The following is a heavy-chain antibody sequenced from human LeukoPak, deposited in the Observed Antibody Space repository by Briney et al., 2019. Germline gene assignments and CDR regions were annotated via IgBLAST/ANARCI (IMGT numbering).Heavy chain of an antibody. V-gene: IGHV4-59*01. CDR1: GGSISSYY. CDR2: IYYSGST. Sequence: PSETLSLTCTVSGGSISSYYWNWIRQPPGKGLEWIAYIYYSGSTNYNPSLKSRVTISVDTSENQFSLKLSSVTAADTAVYYCARARWYSGYYYYGMDVWGQGTTVTVSS. CDR3: ARARWYSGYYYYGMDV. D-gene: IGHD2-15*01. J-gene: IGHJ6*02.